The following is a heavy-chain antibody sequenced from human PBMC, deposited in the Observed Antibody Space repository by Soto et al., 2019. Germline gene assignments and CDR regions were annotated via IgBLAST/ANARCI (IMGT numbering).Heavy chain of an antibody. CDR3: ARVEVEGVAATLYYFDY. CDR1: GGSISSSNW. J-gene: IGHJ4*01. V-gene: IGHV4-4*02. D-gene: IGHD2-15*01. CDR2: IYHSGST. Sequence: PSETLSLTCAVSGGSISSSNWWSWVRQPPGKGLEWIGEIYHSGSTNYNPSLKSRVTISVDKSKNKFSLKLSSLTAADTAVYYCARVEVEGVAATLYYFDYWGQGTLVNVSS.